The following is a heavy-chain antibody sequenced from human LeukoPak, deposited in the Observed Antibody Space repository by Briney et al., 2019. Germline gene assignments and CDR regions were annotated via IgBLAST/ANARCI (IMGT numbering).Heavy chain of an antibody. CDR1: GFAFRTYS. J-gene: IGHJ4*02. CDR2: ISSSSGSK. D-gene: IGHD6-19*01. Sequence: PGGSLRLSCGASGFAFRTYSMSWVRQAPGKGLEWVSYISSSSGSKHYADSVRGRFAIFRDNAKNSLYLQMNSLRDEDTAVYYCARGRQWRGFDYWGQGALVTVSS. V-gene: IGHV3-48*02. CDR3: ARGRQWRGFDY.